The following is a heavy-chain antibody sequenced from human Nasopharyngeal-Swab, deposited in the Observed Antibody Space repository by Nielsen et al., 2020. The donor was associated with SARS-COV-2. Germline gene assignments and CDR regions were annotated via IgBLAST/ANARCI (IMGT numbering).Heavy chain of an antibody. Sequence: WIRQPPGKGLEWVSGISAGGGSSFYADSVKGRFTISRDNSKNTLHLQMSSLRADDTAVYYCAKVERGAYYYMDVWGKGTTVTVSS. CDR3: AKVERGAYYYMDV. J-gene: IGHJ6*03. V-gene: IGHV3-23*01. D-gene: IGHD3-3*01. CDR2: ISAGGGSS.